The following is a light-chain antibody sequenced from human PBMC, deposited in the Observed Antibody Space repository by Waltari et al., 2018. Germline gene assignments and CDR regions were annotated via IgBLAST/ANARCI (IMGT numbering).Light chain of an antibody. J-gene: IGLJ3*02. V-gene: IGLV2-23*02. Sequence: QSALTQPASVSGSPGQSITISCTGSRRAGGTYKFVLWYPQHPGKFPKLMIYEINQRPSGISNRFSGSKFGNTAVLTISGLQTDDEADYYCCSYVTGDTCVFGGGTRVAVL. CDR2: EIN. CDR3: CSYVTGDTCV. CDR1: RRAGGTYKF.